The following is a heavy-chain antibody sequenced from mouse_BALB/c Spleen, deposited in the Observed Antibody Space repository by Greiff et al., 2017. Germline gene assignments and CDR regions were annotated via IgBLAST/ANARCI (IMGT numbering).Heavy chain of an antibody. Sequence: DVQLQESGPSLVKPSQTLSITCSVTGDSITSGDWNWVRKFPGNKLEYMGYINYSNSTYYNPSLKSRLSITRDTSKNQYYLQLNSVTTEDTATYYCARRGGYSMDYWGQGTSVTVSS. J-gene: IGHJ4*01. CDR1: GDSITSGD. CDR3: ARRGGYSMDY. CDR2: INYSNST. V-gene: IGHV3-8*02.